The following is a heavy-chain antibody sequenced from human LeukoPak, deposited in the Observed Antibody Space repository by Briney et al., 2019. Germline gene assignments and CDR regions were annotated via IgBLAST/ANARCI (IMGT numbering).Heavy chain of an antibody. D-gene: IGHD3-10*01. Sequence: GGSLRLSCAASGFTFSSYWMHWVRRAPGKGLVWVSRIAIDGSSTSSADSVKGRFTISTDNAKNTLYLQMNSLRAEDTAVYYCARVPVGVGSGSYWGNWFDPWGQGTLVTVSS. CDR2: IAIDGSST. J-gene: IGHJ5*02. CDR1: GFTFSSYW. V-gene: IGHV3-74*01. CDR3: ARVPVGVGSGSYWGNWFDP.